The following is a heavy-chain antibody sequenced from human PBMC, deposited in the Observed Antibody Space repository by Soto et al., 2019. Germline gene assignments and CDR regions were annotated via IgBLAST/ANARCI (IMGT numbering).Heavy chain of an antibody. CDR2: INPKTGGT. CDR3: ARGNDNWFDP. Sequence: GVSLKVSRKPSGYFFGRYYVHWLRQAHGQGLEWMGWINPKTGGTKYTQKFQGRVTMTRNTSISTAYMELSSLRSEDTAVYYCARGNDNWFDPCGQGTLVTVSS. CDR1: GYFFGRYY. J-gene: IGHJ5*02. V-gene: IGHV1-2*02.